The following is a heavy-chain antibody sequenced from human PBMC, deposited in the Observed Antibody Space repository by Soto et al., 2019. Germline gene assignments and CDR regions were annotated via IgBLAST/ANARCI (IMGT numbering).Heavy chain of an antibody. CDR3: ARAVAVPADFDY. Sequence: QVQLVQSGAEEKKPGASVKVSCKASGYTFTGYAMHWVRQAPGQRLEWMGWINAGNGNTKYSQKFQGRVTITRDTSASTDCMELSSLRSEDTAVYSCARAVAVPADFDYWGQGTLVTVSS. D-gene: IGHD6-19*01. V-gene: IGHV1-3*05. J-gene: IGHJ4*02. CDR2: INAGNGNT. CDR1: GYTFTGYA.